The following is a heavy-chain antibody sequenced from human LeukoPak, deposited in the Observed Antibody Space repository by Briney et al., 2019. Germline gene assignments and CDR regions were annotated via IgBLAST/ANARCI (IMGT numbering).Heavy chain of an antibody. CDR3: ARARTSELIVVPAANYYFDY. J-gene: IGHJ4*02. V-gene: IGHV4-59*01. CDR2: IYHSGTT. D-gene: IGHD2-2*01. CDR1: GGSLSSFY. Sequence: SETLSLTCTVSGGSLSSFYWTWIRQPPGMGLEWIGYIYHSGTTNYNPSLKSRVTISVDTSKNQFSLKLSSVTAADTAVYYCARARTSELIVVPAANYYFDYWGQGALVTVSS.